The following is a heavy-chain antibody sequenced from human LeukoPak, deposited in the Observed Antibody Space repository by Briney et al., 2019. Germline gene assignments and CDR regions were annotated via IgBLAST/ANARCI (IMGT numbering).Heavy chain of an antibody. CDR3: AKDSNGWYQRGSNYFDY. CDR2: ISGSGSST. Sequence: GGSLRLSCAASRFIFSNYWMNWVRQAPGKGLEWVSTISGSGSSTYYVDSVKGRFTISRDNSKNTLYLQMNSLRAEDTAEYYCAKDSNGWYQRGSNYFDYWGQGTLVTVSS. D-gene: IGHD6-19*01. CDR1: RFIFSNYW. J-gene: IGHJ4*02. V-gene: IGHV3-23*01.